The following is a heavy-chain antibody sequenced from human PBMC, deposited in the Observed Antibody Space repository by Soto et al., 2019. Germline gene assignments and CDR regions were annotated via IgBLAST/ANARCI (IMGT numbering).Heavy chain of an antibody. CDR1: GGSFSGYY. Sequence: QVQLQQWGAGLLKPSETLSLTCAVYGGSFSGYYWSWIRQPPGKGLEWIGEINHSGSTNYNPSLKSRVTISVDTSKNQFFLKLSSVTAADTAAYYCARNGSYYDFWSGYYFGGGMDVWGQGTTVTVSS. J-gene: IGHJ6*02. D-gene: IGHD3-3*01. V-gene: IGHV4-34*01. CDR2: INHSGST. CDR3: ARNGSYYDFWSGYYFGGGMDV.